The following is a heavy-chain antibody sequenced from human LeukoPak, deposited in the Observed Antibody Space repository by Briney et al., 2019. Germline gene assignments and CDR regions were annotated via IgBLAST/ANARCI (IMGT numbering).Heavy chain of an antibody. CDR3: ARDRHSSSWYRGFDY. V-gene: IGHV4-4*07. CDR2: IYTSGST. D-gene: IGHD6-13*01. Sequence: PSETLSLTCTVSSGSISSYYWSWIRQPAGKGLEWIGRIYTSGSTNYNPSLKSRVTMSVDTSKNQFSLKLSSVTAADTAVYYCARDRHSSSWYRGFDYWGQGTLVTVSS. CDR1: SGSISSYY. J-gene: IGHJ4*02.